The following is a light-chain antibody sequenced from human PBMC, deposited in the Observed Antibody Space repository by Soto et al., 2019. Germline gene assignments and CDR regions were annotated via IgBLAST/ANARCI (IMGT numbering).Light chain of an antibody. CDR2: AAS. V-gene: IGKV1-12*01. J-gene: IGKJ4*01. CDR3: QQANICPPT. CDR1: QGIGVW. Sequence: DIQMTQSPSSVSASVGDRDTFTCRASQGIGVWLAWYQQIPGKASKLLIYAASSLQSAVPSIGSCCGSVTEFYITFISLLLEHFGTYYCQQANICPPTFGG.